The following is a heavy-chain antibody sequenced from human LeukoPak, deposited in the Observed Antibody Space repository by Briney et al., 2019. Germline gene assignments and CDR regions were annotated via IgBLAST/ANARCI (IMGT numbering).Heavy chain of an antibody. CDR1: GGSISSYY. V-gene: IGHV4-59*01. D-gene: IGHD4-11*01. J-gene: IGHJ4*02. Sequence: SETLSLTCTVSGGSISSYYWSWIRQPPGKGLEWIGYIYYGGSTNYNPSLKSRVTISVDTSKNQFSLKLSSVTAADTAVYYCARIDYSNFDYWGQGTLVTVSS. CDR2: IYYGGST. CDR3: ARIDYSNFDY.